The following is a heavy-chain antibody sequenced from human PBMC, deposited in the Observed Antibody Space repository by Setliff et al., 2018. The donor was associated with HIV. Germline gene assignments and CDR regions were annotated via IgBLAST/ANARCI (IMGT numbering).Heavy chain of an antibody. CDR1: GYTFINYH. Sequence: ASVKVSCKASGYTFINYHITWVRQAPGQGLEWVGSISASGINTNYTQGRATMTTNISTSTANMELRNLRSDDSAVYYCARVTVSNYCYYMDVWGKGTTVTVSS. CDR2: ISASGINT. CDR3: ARVTVSNYCYYMDV. J-gene: IGHJ6*03. V-gene: IGHV1-18*01.